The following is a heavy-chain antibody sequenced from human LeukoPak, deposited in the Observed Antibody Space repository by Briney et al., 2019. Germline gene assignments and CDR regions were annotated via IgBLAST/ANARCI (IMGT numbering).Heavy chain of an antibody. CDR3: ARQGRFSTSSWWFDP. Sequence: GESLKISCKASGYSFSTYWIGWVRQMPGKGLEWMGIISPGDSDTRYSPSIQGQVTISADKSINTAYLQWSSLKASDTAMYYCARQGRFSTSSWWFDPWGQGTLVTVSS. D-gene: IGHD6-6*01. CDR2: ISPGDSDT. CDR1: GYSFSTYW. J-gene: IGHJ5*02. V-gene: IGHV5-51*01.